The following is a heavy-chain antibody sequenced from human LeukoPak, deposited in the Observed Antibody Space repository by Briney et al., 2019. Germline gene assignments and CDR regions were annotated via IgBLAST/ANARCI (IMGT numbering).Heavy chain of an antibody. V-gene: IGHV4-59*01. CDR2: IYHSGST. J-gene: IGHJ4*02. Sequence: SETLSLTCTVSGGSISTYYWNWIRQPPGKGLEWIGYIYHSGSTNYNPSLQSRVTISVDTSMNQFSLNLNSVTAADTAVYYCARGSRGYSYGWGQGTLVTVSS. D-gene: IGHD5-18*01. CDR1: GGSISTYY. CDR3: ARGSRGYSYG.